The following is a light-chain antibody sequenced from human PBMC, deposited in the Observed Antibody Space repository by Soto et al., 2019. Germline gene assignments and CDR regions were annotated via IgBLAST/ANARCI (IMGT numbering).Light chain of an antibody. CDR3: QQYSSLPRT. J-gene: IGKJ1*01. Sequence: EIVLTQSPVTLSLSPGERDTLSCRASQSVAYTYLAWYQQKPGQAPRLLIHGASSRATGIPDRFTGSGSGTDFTLTITRLEPEDFGVYYCQQYSSLPRTFGQGTKVDIK. V-gene: IGKV3-20*01. CDR2: GAS. CDR1: QSVAYTY.